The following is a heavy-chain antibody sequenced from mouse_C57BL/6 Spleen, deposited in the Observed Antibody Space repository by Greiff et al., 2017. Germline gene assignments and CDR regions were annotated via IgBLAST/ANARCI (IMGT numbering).Heavy chain of an antibody. V-gene: IGHV1-69*01. Sequence: VQLQQPGAELVMPGASVKLSCKASGYTFTSYWMHWVKQRPGQGLEWIGEIDPSDSYTNYNQKFKGKSTLTVDKSSSTAYMQLSSLTSEDSAVXYCARRNYGSSSYYYFDYWGQGTTLTVSS. CDR3: ARRNYGSSSYYYFDY. D-gene: IGHD1-1*01. CDR2: IDPSDSYT. CDR1: GYTFTSYW. J-gene: IGHJ2*01.